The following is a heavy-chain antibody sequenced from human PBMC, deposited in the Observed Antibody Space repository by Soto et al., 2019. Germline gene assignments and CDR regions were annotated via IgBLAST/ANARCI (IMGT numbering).Heavy chain of an antibody. J-gene: IGHJ1*01. Sequence: GGSLRLSCAASGFTFSTFAMSWVRQAPGKGLEWVSAISGSGGTTYYADSVKGRFTISRDNSKNTLYLQMNSLRAEDTAVYYYAKEDKSPEYCGQGSSVTVSS. CDR2: ISGSGGTT. CDR1: GFTFSTFA. D-gene: IGHD2-2*01. V-gene: IGHV3-23*01. CDR3: AKEDKSPEY.